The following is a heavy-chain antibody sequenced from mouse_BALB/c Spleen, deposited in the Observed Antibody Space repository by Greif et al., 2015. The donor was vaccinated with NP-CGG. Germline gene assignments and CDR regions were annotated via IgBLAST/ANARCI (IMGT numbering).Heavy chain of an antibody. V-gene: IGHV1-4*01. CDR3: ARPDGNLAMDY. Sequence: QVQLQQSGAELARPGASVKMSCKASGYTFTSYTMHWVKQRPGQGLEWIGYINPSSGYTNYNQKFKDKATLTADKSSSTAYMQLSSLTSEDSAVYYCARPDGNLAMDYWGQGTSVTVSS. J-gene: IGHJ4*01. D-gene: IGHD2-1*01. CDR2: INPSSGYT. CDR1: GYTFTSYT.